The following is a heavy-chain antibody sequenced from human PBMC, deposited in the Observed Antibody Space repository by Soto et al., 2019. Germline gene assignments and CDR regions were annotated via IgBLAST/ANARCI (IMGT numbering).Heavy chain of an antibody. Sequence: GGSLRLSCAASGFTFRNYNMNWVRQAPGKGLEWVAVIWYAGSNKYYADSVKGRFTISRDNSKNTLYLQMNSLRAEDTAVYFCARVNYYNSSGYYFDFWGHGTLVTVSS. V-gene: IGHV3-33*08. D-gene: IGHD3-22*01. CDR1: GFTFRNYN. CDR3: ARVNYYNSSGYYFDF. J-gene: IGHJ4*01. CDR2: IWYAGSNK.